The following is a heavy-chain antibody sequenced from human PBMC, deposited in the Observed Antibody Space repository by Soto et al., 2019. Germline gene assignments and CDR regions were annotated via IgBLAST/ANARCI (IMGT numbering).Heavy chain of an antibody. D-gene: IGHD2-15*01. Sequence: GGSLRLSCAASGFTFSSNWMNWVRQAPGKGLEWVANIKQDGSEKYYVDSVKGRFTISRDNAKSSLYLQMNSLRAGDTAVYYCARDRGYCSGGTCYSVLDYWGQGTVVTVSS. J-gene: IGHJ4*02. CDR1: GFTFSSNW. V-gene: IGHV3-7*01. CDR3: ARDRGYCSGGTCYSVLDY. CDR2: IKQDGSEK.